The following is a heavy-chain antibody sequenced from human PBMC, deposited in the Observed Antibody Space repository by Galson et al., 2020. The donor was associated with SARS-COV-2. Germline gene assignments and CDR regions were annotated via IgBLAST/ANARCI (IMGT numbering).Heavy chain of an antibody. Sequence: TNYAMHWVRQAPGKGLEWLTVISHDGKIQVYADSVKGRFTISRDNSGNMVFLQIVSLRPDDTALYYCTRDVSGGASDIWGQGTMVTVSS. CDR1: TNYA. CDR3: TRDVSGGASDI. CDR2: ISHDGKIQ. J-gene: IGHJ3*02. D-gene: IGHD1-26*01. V-gene: IGHV3-30*04.